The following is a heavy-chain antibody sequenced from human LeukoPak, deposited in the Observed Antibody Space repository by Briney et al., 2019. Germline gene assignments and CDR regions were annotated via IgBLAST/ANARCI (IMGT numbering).Heavy chain of an antibody. CDR2: INEDGSEK. D-gene: IGHD2-2*01. V-gene: IGHV3-7*01. J-gene: IGHJ4*02. CDR3: ARDQRLLGYCSISGCYPLYFDN. CDR1: GFTFSRYW. Sequence: QPGGSLRLSCAASGFTFSRYWMSWVRQAPGKGLEWVANINEDGSEKYHVDSVKGRFTITRDNAENSLYLQMNSLRVEDTAVYYCARDQRLLGYCSISGCYPLYFDNWGQGAQVTVSS.